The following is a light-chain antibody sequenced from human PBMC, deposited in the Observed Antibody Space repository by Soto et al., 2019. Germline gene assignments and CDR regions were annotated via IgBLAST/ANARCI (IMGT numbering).Light chain of an antibody. J-gene: IGLJ1*01. CDR2: EGS. Sequence: QSALTQPASVSGSPGQSITISCTGTSSDVGSYNLVSWYQQHPGKAPKLMIYEGSKRPSGVSNRFSGSKSGNTASLTISGLQAEDEADYYCSSYTSRTTLNVFGSGTKLTVL. CDR1: SSDVGSYNL. CDR3: SSYTSRTTLNV. V-gene: IGLV2-14*02.